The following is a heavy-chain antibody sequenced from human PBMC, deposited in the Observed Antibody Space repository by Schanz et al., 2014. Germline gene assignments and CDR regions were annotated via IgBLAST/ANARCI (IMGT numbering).Heavy chain of an antibody. CDR3: ARGYGDSPTDF. J-gene: IGHJ4*02. D-gene: IGHD4-17*01. Sequence: QVQLLESGGGVVQPGRSLRLSCAVSGFTFGGYALHWVRQAPGKGLEWVALISYDGSSKNHADSVQGRFTISRDNSKNALYLQMDSLRAEDTAVYYCARGYGDSPTDFWGQGTLVTVSS. V-gene: IGHV3-30*04. CDR2: ISYDGSSK. CDR1: GFTFGGYA.